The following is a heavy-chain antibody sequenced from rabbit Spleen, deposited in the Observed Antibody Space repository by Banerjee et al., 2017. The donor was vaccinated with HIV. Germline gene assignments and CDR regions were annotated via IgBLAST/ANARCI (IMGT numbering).Heavy chain of an antibody. V-gene: IGHV1S45*01. CDR2: IAGSSSCFT. J-gene: IGHJ6*01. D-gene: IGHD1-1*01. CDR1: GFSFSSSDY. Sequence: QEQLEESGGDLVKPEGSLTLTCKASGFSFSSSDYICWVRQAPGKGLEWISCIAGSSSCFTYFATWAKGRFTISKTSSTTVTLQVTRLTAADTATYFCARDTSTSFSSYGMDLWGPGTLVTVS. CDR3: ARDTSTSFSSYGMDL.